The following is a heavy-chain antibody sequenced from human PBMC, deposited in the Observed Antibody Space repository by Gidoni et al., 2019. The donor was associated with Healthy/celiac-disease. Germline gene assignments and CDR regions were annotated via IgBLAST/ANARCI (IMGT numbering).Heavy chain of an antibody. V-gene: IGHV3-66*01. Sequence: EVQLVESGGGLVQPGGSLRLSCAASGFTVSSNYMSWVRQAHGKGLEWVSVIYSGGSTYYADSVKGRFTISRDNSKNTLYLQMNSLRAEDTAVYYCARDGREQQLVDYYYGMDVWGQGTTVTVSS. J-gene: IGHJ6*02. CDR2: IYSGGST. CDR3: ARDGREQQLVDYYYGMDV. CDR1: GFTVSSNY. D-gene: IGHD6-13*01.